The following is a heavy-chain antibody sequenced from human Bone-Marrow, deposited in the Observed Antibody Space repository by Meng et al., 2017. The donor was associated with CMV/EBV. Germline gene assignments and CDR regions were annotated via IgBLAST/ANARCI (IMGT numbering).Heavy chain of an antibody. V-gene: IGHV4-59*12. CDR2: IYYSGST. J-gene: IGHJ6*02. D-gene: IGHD3-3*01. Sequence: SETLSLTCTVSGGSISSYYWSWIRQPPGKGLEWIGYIYYSGSTNYNPSLKSRVTISVDTSKNQFSLKLSSVTAADTAVYYCARDRPAPYLEWLLSHYYYGMDVWGQGTTVTVSS. CDR3: ARDRPAPYLEWLLSHYYYGMDV. CDR1: GGSISSYY.